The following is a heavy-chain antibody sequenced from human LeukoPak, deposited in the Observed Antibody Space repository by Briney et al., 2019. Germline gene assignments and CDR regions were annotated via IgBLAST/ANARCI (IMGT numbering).Heavy chain of an antibody. Sequence: GGSLRLSCAASGFTFNIYSMNWVRQAPGKGLEWVSSISGTSNYIYYADSVKGRFTISRDNSKNSLYLQMNSLRTEDTALYYCARDNTGSYEYWGQGTLVTVSP. V-gene: IGHV3-21*03. D-gene: IGHD1-26*01. CDR3: ARDNTGSYEY. CDR2: ISGTSNYI. CDR1: GFTFNIYS. J-gene: IGHJ4*02.